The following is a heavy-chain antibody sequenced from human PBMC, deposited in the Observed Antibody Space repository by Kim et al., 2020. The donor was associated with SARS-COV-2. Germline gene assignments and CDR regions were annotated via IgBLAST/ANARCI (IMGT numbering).Heavy chain of an antibody. V-gene: IGHV1-69*01. D-gene: IGHD3-10*01. CDR3: ARGLTYGSGSYSRFDY. Sequence: KVTGRVTITADASTSTAYMELSSLRSEDTAVYYCARGLTYGSGSYSRFDYWGQGTLVTVSS. J-gene: IGHJ4*02.